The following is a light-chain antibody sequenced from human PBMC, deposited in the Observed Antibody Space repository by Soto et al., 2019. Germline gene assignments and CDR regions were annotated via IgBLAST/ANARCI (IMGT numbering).Light chain of an antibody. V-gene: IGKV3-15*01. CDR3: QQCNWPLT. J-gene: IGKJ4*01. CDR2: DAS. Sequence: EIVRKQSPATLSVSPGERATLSCRASQSVSSNSAWYRQKPGQAPRLLIYDASTRATGIPDRFSGSGSETEFTLTISSLQSEDFAVYYCQQCNWPLTFGGGTKVDIK. CDR1: QSVSSN.